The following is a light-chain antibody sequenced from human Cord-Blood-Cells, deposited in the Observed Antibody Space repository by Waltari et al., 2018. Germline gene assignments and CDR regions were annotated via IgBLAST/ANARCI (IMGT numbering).Light chain of an antibody. J-gene: IGLJ3*02. Sequence: QSALTQPAPVSGPPGQSIPISCTGTSPYVGRYNLLPWYQQHPGKAPKLMIYEGSKRPSGVSNRFSGSKSGNTASLTISGLQAEDEADYYCCSYAGSSTWVFGGGTKLTVL. CDR2: EGS. CDR1: SPYVGRYNL. CDR3: CSYAGSSTWV. V-gene: IGLV2-23*01.